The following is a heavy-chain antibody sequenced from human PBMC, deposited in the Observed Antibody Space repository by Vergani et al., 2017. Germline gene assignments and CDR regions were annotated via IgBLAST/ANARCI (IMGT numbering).Heavy chain of an antibody. J-gene: IGHJ5*02. D-gene: IGHD6-6*01. Sequence: QVQLQESGPGLVKPSETLSLTCTVSGGSISSYYWSWIRQPAGKGLEWIGRIYTSGSTNYNPSLKSRVTMSVDTSKNQFSLKLSSVTAADPAVYFCARSYRVAARAWFDPWGQGTLVTVSS. CDR2: IYTSGST. V-gene: IGHV4-4*07. CDR3: ARSYRVAARAWFDP. CDR1: GGSISSYY.